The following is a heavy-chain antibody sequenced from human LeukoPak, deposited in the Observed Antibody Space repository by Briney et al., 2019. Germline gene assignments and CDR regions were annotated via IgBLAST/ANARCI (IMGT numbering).Heavy chain of an antibody. CDR3: ARDLVKWALPGD. CDR1: GFTLSSYS. V-gene: IGHV3-48*01. J-gene: IGHJ4*02. CDR2: IRSSSSTI. D-gene: IGHD1-26*01. Sequence: PGGSLRLSCAASGFTLSSYSMNWDRQAPGKGLEWISYIRSSSSTIYYADSVKGRFTISRDNAKNLLYLQMNSLRAEDTAVYYCARDLVKWALPGDWRQGNLVTVSS.